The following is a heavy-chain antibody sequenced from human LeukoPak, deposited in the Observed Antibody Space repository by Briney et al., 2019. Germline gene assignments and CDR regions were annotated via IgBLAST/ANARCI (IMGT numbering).Heavy chain of an antibody. CDR3: ASSSYSSGWRVPRGNWFDP. CDR1: GGTFSSYA. Sequence: SVKVSCKASGGTFSSYAISWVRQAPGQRLEWMGGIIPNFGTANYAQKFQGRVTITTDESTSIAYMELSSLRSEDTAVYYCASSSYSSGWRVPRGNWFDPWGQGTLVTVSS. CDR2: IIPNFGTA. D-gene: IGHD6-19*01. V-gene: IGHV1-69*05. J-gene: IGHJ5*02.